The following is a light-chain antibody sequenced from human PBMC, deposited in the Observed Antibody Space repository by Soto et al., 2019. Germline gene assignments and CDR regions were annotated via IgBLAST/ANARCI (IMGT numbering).Light chain of an antibody. CDR1: QSVSSSY. Sequence: EIVLTQSPGTLSLSPGERATLSCRASQSVSSSYLAWYQQKPGQAPRLLIYRTSNRATGIPDRFSGSGSGTDFALTISRLEAEDFAVYYCQQFSSYPLTFGGGTKVDIK. J-gene: IGKJ4*01. CDR2: RTS. V-gene: IGKV3-20*01. CDR3: QQFSSYPLT.